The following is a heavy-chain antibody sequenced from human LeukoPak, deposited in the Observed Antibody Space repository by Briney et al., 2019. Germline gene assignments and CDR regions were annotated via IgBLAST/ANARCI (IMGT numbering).Heavy chain of an antibody. CDR2: IHHSGST. CDR3: ARGILLWFGESRGNWFDP. V-gene: IGHV4-30-2*01. D-gene: IGHD3-10*01. Sequence: NPSQTLSLTCAVSGGSISSGGYSWSWIRQPPGKGLEWIGYIHHSGSTYYNPSLKSRVTISVDRSKNQFSLKLSSVTAADTAVYYCARGILLWFGESRGNWFDPWGQGTLVTVSS. J-gene: IGHJ5*02. CDR1: GGSISSGGYS.